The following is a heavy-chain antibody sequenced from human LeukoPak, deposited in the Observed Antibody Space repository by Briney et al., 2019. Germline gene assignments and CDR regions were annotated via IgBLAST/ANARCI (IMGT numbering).Heavy chain of an antibody. CDR1: VYTFTGYY. J-gene: IGHJ4*02. V-gene: IGHV1-2*02. CDR3: ARDRHCTNGVCYLRFFDY. CDR2: INPNSGGT. D-gene: IGHD2-8*01. Sequence: ASVTVSFKASVYTFTGYYMHWVRQAPGQALEWMGWINPNSGGTNYAQKFQGRVTMTRDTSIGTAYMELSRLRSDDTAVYYCARDRHCTNGVCYLRFFDYWCQGTLVTVSS.